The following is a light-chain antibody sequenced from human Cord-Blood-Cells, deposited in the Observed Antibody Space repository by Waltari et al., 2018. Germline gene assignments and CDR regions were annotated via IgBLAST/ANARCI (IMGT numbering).Light chain of an antibody. V-gene: IGLV2-14*01. CDR3: SSYTSSSTVV. J-gene: IGLJ2*01. CDR1: SSEVGGYNH. CDR2: DFT. Sequence: QSSLTQPASVSGSPGQSITISCTGTSSEVGGYNHVSWYQQPPVQAPILMIYDFTKRPSGVSTRFSGSKSGNTASLTVSGLQAEDEADYYCSSYTSSSTVVFGGGTKLTVL.